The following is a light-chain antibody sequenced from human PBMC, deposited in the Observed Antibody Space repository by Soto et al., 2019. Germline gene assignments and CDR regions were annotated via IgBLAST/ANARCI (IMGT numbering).Light chain of an antibody. CDR1: ETVGRAY. CDR3: HQYGTSPFT. V-gene: IGKV3-20*01. J-gene: IGKJ2*01. CDR2: GAS. Sequence: IVLTQSPGTVSLSPGEAVTLSCRASETVGRAYFAWYQQRPGQTPRLLLYGASNRAADIPDRFSGSGSGADFTLTISRLEPGDFAVYYCHQYGTSPFTFGQGTKVDIK.